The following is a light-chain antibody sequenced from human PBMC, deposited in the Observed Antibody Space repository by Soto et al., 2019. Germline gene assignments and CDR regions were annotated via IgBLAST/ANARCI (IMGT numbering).Light chain of an antibody. Sequence: QPVLTQPASVSGSPGQSITISCTGTSSDVGGYNYVSWYQQHPGKAPKLMIYEVSNRPSGVSNRFSGSKSGNTASLTISGLQAEDEADYHCCSYAGNRTFVFGGGTQLTVL. CDR3: CSYAGNRTFV. CDR1: SSDVGGYNY. J-gene: IGLJ3*02. V-gene: IGLV2-14*01. CDR2: EVS.